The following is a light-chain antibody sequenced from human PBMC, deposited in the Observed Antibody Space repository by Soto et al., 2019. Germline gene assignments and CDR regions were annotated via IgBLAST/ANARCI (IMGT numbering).Light chain of an antibody. CDR3: QQYENYWT. V-gene: IGKV1-5*01. CDR1: QSISSW. Sequence: DIQMTQSPSTLSATAGDRVTITCRASQSISSWLAWYQRKPGKAPKLLIYDASNLDSGVPSRFSGSGSGTEFSLTISNLQPDDCATYYCQQYENYWTFGQGTKVDI. CDR2: DAS. J-gene: IGKJ1*01.